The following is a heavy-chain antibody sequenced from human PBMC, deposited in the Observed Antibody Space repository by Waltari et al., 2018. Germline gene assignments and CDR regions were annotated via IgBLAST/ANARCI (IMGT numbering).Heavy chain of an antibody. Sequence: QVQLVESGGGGVQPGRSLRLSWAASGFTFSSYAMHWVRQAPGKGLEWVAVISYDGSNKYYADSVKGRFTISRDNSKNTLYLQMNSLRAEDTAVYYCARDQWELPDYWGQGTLVTVSS. J-gene: IGHJ4*02. CDR3: ARDQWELPDY. CDR1: GFTFSSYA. V-gene: IGHV3-30-3*01. CDR2: ISYDGSNK. D-gene: IGHD1-26*01.